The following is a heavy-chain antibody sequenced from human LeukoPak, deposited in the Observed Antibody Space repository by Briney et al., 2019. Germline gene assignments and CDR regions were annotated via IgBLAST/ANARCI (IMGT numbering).Heavy chain of an antibody. CDR2: ISSRSSYI. D-gene: IGHD3-3*01. V-gene: IGHV3-21*06. J-gene: IGHJ4*02. CDR3: ARQYYDIWSDYYTADYYFDY. CDR1: GFTFSSYG. Sequence: PGGSLRLSCAASGFTFSSYGMNWVRQAPGKGLEWVSSISSRSSYIYYADSVKGRFTISRDNAKNSLYLELHSLRAEDTAVYYCARQYYDIWSDYYTADYYFDYWGQGTLVTVSS.